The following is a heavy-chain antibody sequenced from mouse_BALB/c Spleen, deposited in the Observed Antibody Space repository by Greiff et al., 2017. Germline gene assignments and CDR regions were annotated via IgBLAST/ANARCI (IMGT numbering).Heavy chain of an antibody. D-gene: IGHD2-4*01. J-gene: IGHJ2*01. CDR2: IWSGGST. CDR3: ARNKRGGLRDFDY. V-gene: IGHV2-2*02. Sequence: QVQLKESGPGLVQPSQSLSITCTVSGFSLTSYGVHWVRQSPGKGLEWLGVIWSGGSTDYNAAFISRLSISKDNSKSQVFFKMNSLQANDTAIYYCARNKRGGLRDFDYWGQGTTLTVSS. CDR1: GFSLTSYG.